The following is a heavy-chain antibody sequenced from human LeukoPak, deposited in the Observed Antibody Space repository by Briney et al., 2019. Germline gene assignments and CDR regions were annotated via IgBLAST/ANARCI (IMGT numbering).Heavy chain of an antibody. Sequence: PSETLSLTCTVSGGSISSGGYYWSWIRQPPGKGLEWIGEINHSGSTNYNPSLKSRVTISVDTSKNQFSLKLSSVTAADTAVYYCARETLPDYGGNPGHFDYWGQGTLVTVSS. D-gene: IGHD4-17*01. J-gene: IGHJ4*02. CDR1: GGSISSGGYY. CDR3: ARETLPDYGGNPGHFDY. CDR2: INHSGST. V-gene: IGHV4-39*07.